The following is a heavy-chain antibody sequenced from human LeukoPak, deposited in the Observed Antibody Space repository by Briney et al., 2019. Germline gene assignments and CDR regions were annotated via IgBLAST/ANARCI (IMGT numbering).Heavy chain of an antibody. CDR3: ARFPPPYYYDSRASWGNWFDP. D-gene: IGHD3-22*01. J-gene: IGHJ5*02. Sequence: GGSLRLSCAASGFTFSSYSMNWVRQAPGKGLEWVSYISSSSSTIYYADSVKGRFTISRDNAKNSLYLQMNSLRAEDTAVYYCARFPPPYYYDSRASWGNWFDPWGQGTLVTVSS. V-gene: IGHV3-48*01. CDR2: ISSSSSTI. CDR1: GFTFSSYS.